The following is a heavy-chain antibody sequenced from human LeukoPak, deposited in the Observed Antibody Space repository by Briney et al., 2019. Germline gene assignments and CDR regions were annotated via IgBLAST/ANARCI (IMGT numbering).Heavy chain of an antibody. D-gene: IGHD5-18*01. J-gene: IGHJ2*01. CDR1: GFTFSSYW. V-gene: IGHV3-7*01. Sequence: PGGSLRLSCAASGFTFSSYWMSWVRQAPGKGLEWVANIKQDGSEKYYVDSVKGRFTISRDNAKNSLYLQMNSLRAEDTAAYYCARDGTRGYGGLRYFDLWGRGTLVTVSS. CDR2: IKQDGSEK. CDR3: ARDGTRGYGGLRYFDL.